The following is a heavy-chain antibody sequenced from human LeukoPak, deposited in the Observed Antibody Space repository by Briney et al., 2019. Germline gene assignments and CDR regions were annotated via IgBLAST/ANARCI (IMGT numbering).Heavy chain of an antibody. CDR1: GGSFSGYY. D-gene: IGHD3-22*01. Sequence: LSLTCAVYGGSFSGYYWSWIRQAPGKGLEWVSYISSSGGTIYYADSVKGRFTISRDNAKNSLYLQMNSLRAEDTAVYYCARVDSSGYLDYWGQGTLVTVSS. V-gene: IGHV3-11*01. CDR3: ARVDSSGYLDY. CDR2: ISSSGGTI. J-gene: IGHJ4*02.